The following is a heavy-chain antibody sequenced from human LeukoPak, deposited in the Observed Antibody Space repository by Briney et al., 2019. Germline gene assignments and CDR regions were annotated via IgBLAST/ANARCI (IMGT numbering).Heavy chain of an antibody. CDR3: AKDISRAHENYYGSGSFDY. CDR2: ISWNSGSI. CDR1: GFTFDDYA. V-gene: IGHV3-9*01. J-gene: IGHJ4*02. Sequence: GRSLRLSCAASGFTFDDYAMHWVRQAPGKGLEWVSGISWNSGSIGYADSVKGRFTISRDNAKNSLYLQMNSLRAEDTALYYCAKDISRAHENYYGSGSFDYWGQGTLVTVSS. D-gene: IGHD3-10*01.